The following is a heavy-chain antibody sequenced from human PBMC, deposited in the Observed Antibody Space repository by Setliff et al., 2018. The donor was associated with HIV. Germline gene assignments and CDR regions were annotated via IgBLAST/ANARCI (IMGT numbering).Heavy chain of an antibody. Sequence: PSETLSLTCTVSGGSISGYYCNWIRQPPGKALQSIGYIYSSGSTYYNPSLKSRVTISVGTSKNQFSLKLSSVTAADTAVYYCARHTVNTFGGVILDWGQGTLVTVSS. CDR1: GGSISGYY. CDR2: IYSSGST. J-gene: IGHJ4*02. CDR3: ARHTVNTFGGVILD. D-gene: IGHD3-16*02. V-gene: IGHV4-4*08.